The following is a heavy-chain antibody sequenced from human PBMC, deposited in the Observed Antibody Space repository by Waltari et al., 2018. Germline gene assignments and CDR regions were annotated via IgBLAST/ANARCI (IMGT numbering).Heavy chain of an antibody. J-gene: IGHJ6*03. V-gene: IGHV3-9*01. CDR1: GFSFDDYA. D-gene: IGHD6-13*01. Sequence: EVQLVESGGGLVQPGRSLRLSCAASGFSFDDYAMHWVRQAPGKGWKGVAVVSWKSVNLGYAYSVQGRFTISRDDAKNSLYLQMNSLRAEDTAVYYCAKDVAAGDPPNYYSYMDVWGKGTTVTVSS. CDR3: AKDVAAGDPPNYYSYMDV. CDR2: VSWKSVNL.